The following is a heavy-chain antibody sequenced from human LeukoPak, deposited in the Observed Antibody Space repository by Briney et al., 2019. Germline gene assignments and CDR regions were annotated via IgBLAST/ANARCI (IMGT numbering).Heavy chain of an antibody. J-gene: IGHJ6*03. CDR3: ASHDYTGDYYYYYYMDV. CDR2: IFPIFGTA. Sequence: ASVKVSCKASGGTFSSYAISWVRQAPGQGLEWMGGIFPIFGTANYAQKFQGRVTITTDESTSTAYMELSSLRSEDTAVYYCASHDYTGDYYYYYYMDVWGKGTTVTVSS. D-gene: IGHD4-11*01. V-gene: IGHV1-69*05. CDR1: GGTFSSYA.